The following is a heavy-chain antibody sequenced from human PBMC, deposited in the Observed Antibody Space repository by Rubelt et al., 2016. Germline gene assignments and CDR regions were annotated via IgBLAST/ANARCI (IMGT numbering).Heavy chain of an antibody. D-gene: IGHD6-13*01. Sequence: QVHLVESGGGVVQPGRSLRLSCTTSGFTFSSYAMHWVRQAPGKGLEWVAIIWYDGTNKYYADSVKGRFTISRDNFKNMLYLHMNSLRAEDAAVYYCARDQIAAAGSEHYNHYYDMDVWGQGTTVTVSS. CDR2: IWYDGTNK. CDR3: ARDQIAAAGSEHYNHYYDMDV. J-gene: IGHJ6*02. CDR1: GFTFSSYA. V-gene: IGHV3-33*01.